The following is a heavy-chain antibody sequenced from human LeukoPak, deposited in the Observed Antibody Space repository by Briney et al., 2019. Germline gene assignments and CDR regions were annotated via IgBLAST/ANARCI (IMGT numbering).Heavy chain of an antibody. Sequence: PGRSLRLSCAASGFTFSSYAMHWVRQAPGKGLEWVAVISYDGSNKYYADSVKGRFTISRDNSKNTLYLQMNSLRAEDTAMYYCARGSPKYYYDSSGYYYGMDVWGQGTTVTVSS. V-gene: IGHV3-30-3*01. J-gene: IGHJ6*02. CDR1: GFTFSSYA. CDR3: ARGSPKYYYDSSGYYYGMDV. CDR2: ISYDGSNK. D-gene: IGHD3-22*01.